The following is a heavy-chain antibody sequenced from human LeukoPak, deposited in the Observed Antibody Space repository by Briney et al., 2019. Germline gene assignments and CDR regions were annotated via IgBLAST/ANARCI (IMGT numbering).Heavy chain of an antibody. V-gene: IGHV3-30-3*01. CDR3: ARSGGLQKFDY. J-gene: IGHJ4*02. Sequence: GGSLRLSCAASEFTFSNYAVHWVRQAPGKGLQWVAVVSYDGNTIHYADSVKGRFTISRDTSKNTLYLQMNSLRTEDTAVYYCARSGGLQKFDYWGQGTLVTVSS. CDR2: VSYDGNTI. D-gene: IGHD4-11*01. CDR1: EFTFSNYA.